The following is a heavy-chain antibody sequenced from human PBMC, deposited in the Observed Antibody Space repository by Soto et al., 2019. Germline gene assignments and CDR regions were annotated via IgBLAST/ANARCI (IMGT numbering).Heavy chain of an antibody. D-gene: IGHD6-25*01. CDR1: GFTFSSYG. CDR2: ISYDGSNK. J-gene: IGHJ4*02. CDR3: AKHSSETGFDY. Sequence: QVQLVESGGGVVQPGRSLRLSCAASGFTFSSYGMHWVRQAPGKGLEWVAVISYDGSNKYYADSVKGRFTISRDNSKNTLYLQMNSLRAEDTAVYYCAKHSSETGFDYWGQGTLVTVSS. V-gene: IGHV3-30*18.